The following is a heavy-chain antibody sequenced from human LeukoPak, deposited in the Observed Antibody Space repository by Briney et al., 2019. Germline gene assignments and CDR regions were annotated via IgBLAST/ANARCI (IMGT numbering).Heavy chain of an antibody. V-gene: IGHV4-59*11. Sequence: SETLSLTCTVSGGCFSGHYWSCIRQPPGKGLEWIGYISYIGSTNYNPSLKSRVTISVDTSKNQFSLKLSSVTAADTAVYYCARDPTTVTKGLDIWGQGTMVTVSS. J-gene: IGHJ3*02. CDR2: ISYIGST. D-gene: IGHD4-17*01. CDR3: ARDPTTVTKGLDI. CDR1: GGCFSGHY.